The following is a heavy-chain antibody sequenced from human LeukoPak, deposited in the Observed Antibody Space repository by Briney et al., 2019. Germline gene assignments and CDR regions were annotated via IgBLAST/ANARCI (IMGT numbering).Heavy chain of an antibody. Sequence: GGPLRLSCAASGFTFSNYAMHWVRQAPGKGLEWVAVISYDGSNEYYADSVKGRFTISRDNSKNTLYLQMNSLRAEDTAMYYCASTNYRGGTTGYNWFDPWGQGTLVIVSS. J-gene: IGHJ5*02. CDR3: ASTNYRGGTTGYNWFDP. CDR2: ISYDGSNE. D-gene: IGHD1-26*01. V-gene: IGHV3-30-3*01. CDR1: GFTFSNYA.